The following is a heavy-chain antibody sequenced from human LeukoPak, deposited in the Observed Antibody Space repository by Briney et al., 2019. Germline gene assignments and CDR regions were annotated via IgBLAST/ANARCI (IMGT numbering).Heavy chain of an antibody. CDR3: ARAGKYSSDWSDAFDI. V-gene: IGHV1-69*05. J-gene: IGHJ3*02. CDR1: GGTFSSYA. Sequence: GSSVKVSCKASGGTFSSYAISWVRQAPGQGLEWMGGIIPIFGTANYAQKFQGRVTITTDESTSTAYMELSSLRSEDTAVYYCARAGKYSSDWSDAFDIWGQGTMVTVSS. D-gene: IGHD6-19*01. CDR2: IIPIFGTA.